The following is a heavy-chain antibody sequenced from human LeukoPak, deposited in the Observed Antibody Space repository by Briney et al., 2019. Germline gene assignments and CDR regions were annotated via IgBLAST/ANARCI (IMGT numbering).Heavy chain of an antibody. D-gene: IGHD3-10*01. CDR1: GASISSSSYY. CDR2: IYYTGNT. CDR3: ARHGFGDY. V-gene: IGHV4-39*01. Sequence: SETLSLTCTVSGASISSSSYYWGWVRQPPGKGLEWIGAIYYTGNTYFNPSLKSRLTISVDTSKNQFSLKLDSVTAADTAVYYCARHGFGDYWGQGTLVTVSS. J-gene: IGHJ4*02.